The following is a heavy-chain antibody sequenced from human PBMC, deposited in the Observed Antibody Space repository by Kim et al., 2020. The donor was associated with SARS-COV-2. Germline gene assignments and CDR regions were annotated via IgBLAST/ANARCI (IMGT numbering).Heavy chain of an antibody. J-gene: IGHJ4*02. CDR1: GFTFSSYG. CDR3: AKRYSYGFPD. V-gene: IGHV3-30*18. D-gene: IGHD5-18*01. Sequence: GGSLRLSCAASGFTFSSYGMHWVRQAPGKGLEWVVVISYDGSNKYYADSVKGRFTISRDNSKNTLYLQMNSLRAEDTAVYYCAKRYSYGFPDWGQGTLVTVSS. CDR2: ISYDGSNK.